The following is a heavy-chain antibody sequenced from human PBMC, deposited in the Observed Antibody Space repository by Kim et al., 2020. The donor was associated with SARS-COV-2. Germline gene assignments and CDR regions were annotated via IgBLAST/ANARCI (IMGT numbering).Heavy chain of an antibody. CDR2: IKQDGSEK. V-gene: IGHV3-7*01. CDR3: ATAEGEGPVDIAATIVY. J-gene: IGHJ4*02. Sequence: GGSLRLSCAASGFTFSSYWMSWVRQAPGKGLEWVANIKQDGSEKYYVDSVKGRFTISRDNAKNSLYLQMNSLRAEDTAVYYCATAEGEGPVDIAATIVYWGQGTLVTVSS. CDR1: GFTFSSYW. D-gene: IGHD5-12*01.